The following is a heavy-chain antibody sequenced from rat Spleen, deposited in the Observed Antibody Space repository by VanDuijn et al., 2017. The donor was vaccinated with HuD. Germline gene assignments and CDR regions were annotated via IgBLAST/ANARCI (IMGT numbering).Heavy chain of an antibody. CDR3: ARWNNYAAH. V-gene: IGHV3-3*01. Sequence: SVPVDSPSCSYRWNWIRKFPGHKLEWMGYINTAGSTNYNPSLKSRISITRDTSKNQVFLQVNSVTTEDTATYYCARWNNYAAHWGQGTLVTVSS. CDR2: INTAGST. J-gene: IGHJ3*01. CDR1: VDSPSCSYR. D-gene: IGHD1-10*01.